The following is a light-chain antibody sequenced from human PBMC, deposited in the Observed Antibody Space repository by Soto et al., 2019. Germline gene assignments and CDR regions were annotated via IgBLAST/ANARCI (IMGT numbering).Light chain of an antibody. V-gene: IGLV2-8*01. CDR1: SSDVGGYNY. CDR2: DVT. Sequence: QSALTQPPSASGSPGQSVTISCTGTSSDVGGYNYVSWYQQHPGKAPRLMIYDVTKRPSGVPDRFSGSKSGNTASLTVSGLQAEDEADYYCSSYAGRNSLVFGGGTKVTVL. J-gene: IGLJ2*01. CDR3: SSYAGRNSLV.